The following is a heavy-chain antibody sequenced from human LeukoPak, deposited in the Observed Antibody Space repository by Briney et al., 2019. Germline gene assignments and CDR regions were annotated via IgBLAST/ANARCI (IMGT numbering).Heavy chain of an antibody. D-gene: IGHD3-22*01. CDR2: IYTSGST. J-gene: IGHJ4*02. Sequence: SETLSLTCTVSGGSISSGSYYWSWIRQPAGKGLEWIGRIYTSGSTNYNPSLKSRVTISVDTSKNQFSLKLSSVTAADTAAYYCARGSYYYDSSGYGYWGQGTLVTVSS. CDR3: ARGSYYYDSSGYGY. CDR1: GGSISSGSYY. V-gene: IGHV4-61*02.